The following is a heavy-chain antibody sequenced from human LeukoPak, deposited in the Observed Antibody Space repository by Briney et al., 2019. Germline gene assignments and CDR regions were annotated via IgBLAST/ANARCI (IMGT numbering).Heavy chain of an antibody. J-gene: IGHJ4*02. CDR2: ISGSGGST. CDR1: GFTFSSYA. V-gene: IGHV3-23*01. D-gene: IGHD3-10*01. Sequence: GGSLRLSCAASGFTFSSYAMSWVRQAPGKGLEWVSAISGSGGSTYYADSVKGRFTISRDNSKNTLYLQMNSLRAEDTAVYYCAKDSSYGSGSYGYFDYWGQGTLVTVSS. CDR3: AKDSSYGSGSYGYFDY.